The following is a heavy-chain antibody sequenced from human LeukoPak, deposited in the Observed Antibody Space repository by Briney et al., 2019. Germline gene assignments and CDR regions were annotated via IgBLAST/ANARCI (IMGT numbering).Heavy chain of an antibody. CDR3: IPYCSGGSCYPANWFDP. V-gene: IGHV1-69*04. D-gene: IGHD2-15*01. CDR2: IIPILGIA. Sequence: SVKVSCKASGGTFSSYAISWVRQAPGQGLEWMGRIIPILGIANYAQKFQGRVTITADKSTSTAYMELSSLRPEDTAVYYCIPYCSGGSCYPANWFDPWGQGTLVTVSS. J-gene: IGHJ5*02. CDR1: GGTFSSYA.